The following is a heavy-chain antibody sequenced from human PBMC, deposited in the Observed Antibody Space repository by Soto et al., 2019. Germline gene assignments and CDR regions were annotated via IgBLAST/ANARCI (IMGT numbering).Heavy chain of an antibody. CDR1: GFTFSNYG. Sequence: QVQLVESGGGVVQPGRSLRLSCAGSGFTFSNYGLHWVRQAPGKGLEWVAVISYDGSHKYYADSVKGRFTISRDNSNNMLYLQMDSLRAXDTXVXYCAXXXXXXXXXRSSCHPAGAYWGQGTLVTVSS. V-gene: IGHV3-30*03. J-gene: IGHJ4*02. CDR2: ISYDGSHK. CDR3: AXXXXXXXXXRSSCHPAGAY. D-gene: IGHD2-15*01.